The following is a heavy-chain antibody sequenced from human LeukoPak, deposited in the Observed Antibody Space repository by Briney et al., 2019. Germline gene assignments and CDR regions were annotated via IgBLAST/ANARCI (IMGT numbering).Heavy chain of an antibody. CDR2: IYYSGST. D-gene: IGHD6-19*01. CDR3: ARLSMYSSYWFDP. Sequence: PETLSLTCAVYGGSLSGYYWGWIRQPPGKGLEWIGSIYYSGSTYYNPSLKSRVTISVDTSKNQFSLKLSSVTAADTAVYYCARLSMYSSYWFDPWGQGTLVTVSS. CDR1: GGSLSGYY. V-gene: IGHV4-39*01. J-gene: IGHJ5*02.